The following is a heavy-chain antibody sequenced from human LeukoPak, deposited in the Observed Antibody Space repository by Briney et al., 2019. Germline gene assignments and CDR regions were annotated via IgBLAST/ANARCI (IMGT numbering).Heavy chain of an antibody. CDR1: GFSFTAYY. Sequence: ASVKVSCKTSGFSFTAYYIHWVRQAPGQGLEWMGWLNPHSGGPTYAQKFQGRVTMTRDTSISTAYMELSRLRSDDTAVYYCARDDPSIVRGVIIELFDYWGQGTLVTVSS. J-gene: IGHJ4*02. CDR2: LNPHSGGP. CDR3: ARDDPSIVRGVIIELFDY. V-gene: IGHV1-2*02. D-gene: IGHD3-10*01.